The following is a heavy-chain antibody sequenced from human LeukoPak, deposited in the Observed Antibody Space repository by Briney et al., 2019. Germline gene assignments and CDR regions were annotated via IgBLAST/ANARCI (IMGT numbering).Heavy chain of an antibody. V-gene: IGHV1-69*04. J-gene: IGHJ4*02. D-gene: IGHD3-3*01. CDR3: ARANYDFWSGYYHFDY. CDR1: GGTFSSYA. CDR2: IIPILGIA. Sequence: GASVKVSCKASGGTFSSYAISWVRQAPGQGLEWMGRIIPILGIANYAQKFQGRVTITADKSTSTAYMELSSLRSEDTAVYYCARANYDFWSGYYHFDYWGQGTLVTVSS.